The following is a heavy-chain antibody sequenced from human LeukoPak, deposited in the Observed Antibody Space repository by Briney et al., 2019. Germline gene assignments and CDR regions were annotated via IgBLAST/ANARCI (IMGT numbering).Heavy chain of an antibody. CDR3: ARNDHYPADY. D-gene: IGHD1-1*01. Sequence: SETLSLTCTVSGGSISSYYWSWIRQPPGKGLEWIGYIYYSGSTNYNPSLKSRVTISVDTSKNQFSLKLSSVTAADTAVYHCARNDHYPADYWGQGTLVTVSS. CDR1: GGSISSYY. CDR2: IYYSGST. V-gene: IGHV4-59*01. J-gene: IGHJ4*02.